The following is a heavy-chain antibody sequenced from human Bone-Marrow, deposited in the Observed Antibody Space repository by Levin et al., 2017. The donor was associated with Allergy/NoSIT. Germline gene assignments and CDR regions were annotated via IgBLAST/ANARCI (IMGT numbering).Heavy chain of an antibody. J-gene: IGHJ4*02. CDR3: ARDRAASAVAGPYYFDY. CDR2: ISSRSNYI. CDR1: GFTFSSNS. V-gene: IGHV3-21*01. Sequence: GGSLRLSCAASGFTFSSNSMNWVRQAPGKGLEWVSSISSRSNYIYYVDSVKGRFTISRDNAKHSLYLQMNSLRVDDTAVYYCARDRAASAVAGPYYFDYWGQGTLVTVSS. D-gene: IGHD6-19*01.